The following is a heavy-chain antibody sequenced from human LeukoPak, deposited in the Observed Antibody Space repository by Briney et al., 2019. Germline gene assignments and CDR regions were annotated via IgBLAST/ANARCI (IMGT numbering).Heavy chain of an antibody. D-gene: IGHD1-1*01. CDR1: GFTFSSYA. CDR2: ISDSGYTT. CDR3: AKDPVAATGTGRINWFDP. V-gene: IGHV3-23*01. J-gene: IGHJ5*02. Sequence: GGSLRLSCAASGFTFSSYAMSWVRQAPGKGLEWVSSISDSGYTTYYADSVKGRFTISRDNSKYALYLQMSSLRADVTALYYCAKDPVAATGTGRINWFDPWGQGTLVTVSS.